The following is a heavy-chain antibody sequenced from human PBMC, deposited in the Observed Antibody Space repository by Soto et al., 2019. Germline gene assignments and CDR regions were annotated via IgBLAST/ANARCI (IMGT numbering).Heavy chain of an antibody. Sequence: GGSLRLSCAASGFTFSSYSMNWVRQAPGKGLEWVSYISSSSSTIYYADSVKGRFTTSRDNAKNSLYLQMNSLRAEDTAVYYCARGVSWLVEPYFDYWGQGTLVTVSS. CDR1: GFTFSSYS. CDR3: ARGVSWLVEPYFDY. CDR2: ISSSSSTI. D-gene: IGHD6-19*01. V-gene: IGHV3-48*01. J-gene: IGHJ4*02.